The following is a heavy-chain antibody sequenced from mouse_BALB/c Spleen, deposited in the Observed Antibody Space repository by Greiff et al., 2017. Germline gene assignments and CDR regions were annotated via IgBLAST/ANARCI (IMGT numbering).Heavy chain of an antibody. Sequence: EVQRVESGPGLVKPSQSLSLTCTVTGYSITSDYAWNWIRQFPGNKLEWMGYISYSGSTSYNPSLKSRISITRDTSKNQFFLQLNSVTTEDTATYYCARYWDAMDYWGQGTSVTVSS. J-gene: IGHJ4*01. V-gene: IGHV3-2*02. CDR2: ISYSGST. D-gene: IGHD4-1*01. CDR1: GYSITSDYA. CDR3: ARYWDAMDY.